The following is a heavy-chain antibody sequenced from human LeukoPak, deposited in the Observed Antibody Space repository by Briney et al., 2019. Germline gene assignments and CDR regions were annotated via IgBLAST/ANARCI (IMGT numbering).Heavy chain of an antibody. V-gene: IGHV4-59*01. CDR1: GGSISSYY. CDR3: ARDGGSADLDY. D-gene: IGHD2-2*01. CDR2: IYYSGST. Sequence: SETLSLTCTVSGGSISSYYWSWIRQPPGKGLEWIGYIYYSGSTNYNPPLKSRVTISVDTSKNQFSLKLSSVTAADTAVYYCARDGGSADLDYWGQGTLVTVSS. J-gene: IGHJ4*02.